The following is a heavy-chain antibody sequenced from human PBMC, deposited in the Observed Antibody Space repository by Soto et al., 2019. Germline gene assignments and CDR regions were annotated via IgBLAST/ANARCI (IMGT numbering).Heavy chain of an antibody. J-gene: IGHJ5*02. V-gene: IGHV6-1*01. CDR2: TYYRSKWYN. CDR1: GDSVSSNSAA. D-gene: IGHD3-3*01. Sequence: SQTLSLTGASSGDSVSSNSAAWNWIRQSPSRGLEWLGRTYYRSKWYNDYAVSVKSRITINPDTSKNQFSLQLNSVTPEDTAVYYCARDNSYYDFWSGYTNNWFDPWGQGTLVTVSS. CDR3: ARDNSYYDFWSGYTNNWFDP.